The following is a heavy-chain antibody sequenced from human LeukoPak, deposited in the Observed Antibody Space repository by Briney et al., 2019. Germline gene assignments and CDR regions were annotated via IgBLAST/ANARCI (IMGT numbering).Heavy chain of an antibody. CDR1: GFTFSSYS. D-gene: IGHD3/OR15-3a*01. CDR3: ATGGLGISPFEY. CDR2: ISGSGGST. J-gene: IGHJ4*02. Sequence: TGGSLRLSCAASGFTFSSYSMNWVRQAPGKGLEWVSVISGSGGSTYYADSVKGRFTISRDNSKNTLYLQMNSLRAEDTAVYYCATGGLGISPFEYWGQGTLVTVSS. V-gene: IGHV3-23*01.